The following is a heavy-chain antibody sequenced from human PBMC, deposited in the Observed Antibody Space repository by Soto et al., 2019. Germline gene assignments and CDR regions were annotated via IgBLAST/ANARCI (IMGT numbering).Heavy chain of an antibody. V-gene: IGHV3-23*01. CDR1: GFTFSSNA. D-gene: IGHD3-10*01. CDR3: AGAGAYFDY. Sequence: EVQLLESGGGLAQPGGSLRLSCAASGFTFSSNAMSWVRQAPGKGLEWVSAISGSGGSTYYADSVKGRFIISRDNSKDTPDLQKDSLRGEGPAVLYCAGAGAYFDYWGQGTPGTGS. CDR2: ISGSGGST. J-gene: IGHJ4*02.